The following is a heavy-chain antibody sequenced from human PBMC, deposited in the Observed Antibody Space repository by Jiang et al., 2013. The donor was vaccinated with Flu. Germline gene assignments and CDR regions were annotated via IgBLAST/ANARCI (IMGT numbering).Heavy chain of an antibody. Sequence: LLKPSGDPVPHLXCLCGSFSGYYWSWIRQPPGKGLEWIGEINHSGSTNYNPSLKSRVTISVDTSKNQFSLKLSSVTAADTAVYYCARGRRRGTAVAGTFRPKNPKYYFDYWGQGTLVTVSS. V-gene: IGHV4-34*01. D-gene: IGHD6-19*01. CDR3: ARGRRRGTAVAGTFRPKNPKYYFDY. J-gene: IGHJ4*02. CDR1: GSFSGYY. CDR2: INHSGST.